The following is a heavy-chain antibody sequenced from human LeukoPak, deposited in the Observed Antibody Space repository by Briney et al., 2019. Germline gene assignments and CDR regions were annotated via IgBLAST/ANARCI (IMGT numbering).Heavy chain of an antibody. CDR1: GYSFTSYW. Sequence: GESLKISCKGSGYSFTSYWIGWVRQMPGKGLEWMGIIYPGDSDTRYSPSFRGQVTISADKSISTAYLQWSSLKASDTAMYYCARSGRYFDWSATSGMDVWGQGTTVTVSS. CDR3: ARSGRYFDWSATSGMDV. V-gene: IGHV5-51*01. CDR2: IYPGDSDT. J-gene: IGHJ6*02. D-gene: IGHD3-9*01.